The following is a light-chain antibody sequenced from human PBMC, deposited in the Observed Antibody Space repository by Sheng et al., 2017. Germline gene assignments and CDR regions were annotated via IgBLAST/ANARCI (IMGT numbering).Light chain of an antibody. CDR3: QQYNNRPPWT. Sequence: EIVMTQSPATLSVSPGERATLSCRASQSVSSNLAWYQQKPGQVPRLLIYGASTRATGIPARFSGSGSGTEFTLTISSLQSEDFAVYYCQQYNNRPPWTFGQGTKVEIK. CDR1: QSVSSN. CDR2: GAS. J-gene: IGKJ1*01. V-gene: IGKV3-15*01.